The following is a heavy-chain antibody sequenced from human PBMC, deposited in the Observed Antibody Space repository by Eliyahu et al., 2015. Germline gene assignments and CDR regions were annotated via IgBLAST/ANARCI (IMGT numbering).Heavy chain of an antibody. CDR3: ARDRREYQEGWLDP. CDR2: ISGGGSFT. D-gene: IGHD2/OR15-2a*01. CDR1: GFXFSXXY. Sequence: QVQLVESGGGLVKPGGSLXLSCAASGFXFSXXYMSWXRRAPGKGLGWLSFISGGGSFTDYAHSVRGRFTISRDNAKNSLFLQMDSLRADDTAVYYCARDRREYQEGWLDPWGQGTLVTVSP. V-gene: IGHV3-11*06. J-gene: IGHJ5*02.